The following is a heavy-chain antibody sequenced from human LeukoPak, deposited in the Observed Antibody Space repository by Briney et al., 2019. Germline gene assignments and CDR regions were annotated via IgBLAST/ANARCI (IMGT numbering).Heavy chain of an antibody. V-gene: IGHV3-21*01. CDR2: ISSVSTYI. J-gene: IGHJ4*02. CDR1: GFSFSDYN. CDR3: ARSLGYCSGGSCGGFDY. D-gene: IGHD2-15*01. Sequence: GGSLRLSCAASGFSFSDYNMNWVRQAPGKGLEWVSSISSVSTYIYYADSVKGRFPISRDNAKNSLFLQMNSLRAEDTAVYYCARSLGYCSGGSCGGFDYWGQGTLVTVSS.